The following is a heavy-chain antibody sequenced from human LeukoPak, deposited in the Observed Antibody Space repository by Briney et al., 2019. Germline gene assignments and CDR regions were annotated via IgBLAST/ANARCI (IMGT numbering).Heavy chain of an antibody. D-gene: IGHD2-15*01. J-gene: IGHJ4*02. CDR1: GYTFTGYY. CDR3: ARTAIVVVVAATPSFDY. CDR2: INPNSDGT. Sequence: ASVKVSCKASGYTFTGYYLHWVRQAPGQGLEWMGWINPNSDGTNYAQRFQDRVTMTRDTSISTAYMELSRLRSDDTAVYYCARTAIVVVVAATPSFDYWGQGTLVTVSS. V-gene: IGHV1-2*02.